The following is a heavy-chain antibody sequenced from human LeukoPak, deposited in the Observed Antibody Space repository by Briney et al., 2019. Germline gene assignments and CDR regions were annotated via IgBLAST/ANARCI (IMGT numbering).Heavy chain of an antibody. CDR3: ARDNGTDYGDRHFDY. V-gene: IGHV4-34*01. CDR1: GGSFSGYY. J-gene: IGHJ4*02. CDR2: INHSGST. D-gene: IGHD4-17*01. Sequence: SETLSLTCAVYGGSFSGYYWSWIRQPPGKGLEWIGEINHSGSTNYNPSLKSRVTISVDTSKNQFSLKLSSVTAADTAVYYCARDNGTDYGDRHFDYWGQGTLVTVSS.